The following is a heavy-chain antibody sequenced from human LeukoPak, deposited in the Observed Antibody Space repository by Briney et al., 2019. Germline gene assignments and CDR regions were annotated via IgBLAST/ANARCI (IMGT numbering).Heavy chain of an antibody. CDR1: GYTFTSYG. CDR2: ISAYNGNT. J-gene: IGHJ4*02. Sequence: ASVKVSCTASGYTFTSYGISWVRQAPGQGLEWMGWISAYNGNTNYAQKLQGRVTMTTDTSTSTAYMELRSLRSDDTAVYYCARGTYYYDSSGPLDYWGQGTLVTVSS. D-gene: IGHD3-22*01. V-gene: IGHV1-18*01. CDR3: ARGTYYYDSSGPLDY.